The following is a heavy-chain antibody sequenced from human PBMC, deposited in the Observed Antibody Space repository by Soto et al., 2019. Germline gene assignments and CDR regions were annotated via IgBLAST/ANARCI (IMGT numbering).Heavy chain of an antibody. CDR1: GGSISSYY. D-gene: IGHD5-18*01. V-gene: IGHV4-59*01. CDR2: IYYSGST. Sequence: SETLSLTCTVSGGSISSYYWSWIRQPPGKGLEWIGYIYYSGSTNYNPSLKSRVTISVDTSKNQFSLKLSSVTAADTAVYYCARNSGYSHATDAFDIWGQGTMVTVS. CDR3: ARNSGYSHATDAFDI. J-gene: IGHJ3*02.